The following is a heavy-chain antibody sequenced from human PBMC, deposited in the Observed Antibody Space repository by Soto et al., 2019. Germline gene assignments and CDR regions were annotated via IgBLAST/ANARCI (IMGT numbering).Heavy chain of an antibody. D-gene: IGHD2-8*01. CDR1: AFTFSDYY. CDR2: ISSNAFTI. J-gene: IGHJ2*01. CDR3: ARVSSVYAIFPWYFDL. V-gene: IGHV3-11*01. Sequence: GGSLRPSCAASAFTFSDYYMSWIRQAPGKGLEWLSYISSNAFTIYYADSVKGRFTISRDNAKNSLYLQMNSLRVEDTAVYYCARVSSVYAIFPWYFDLWGRGTQVTVSS.